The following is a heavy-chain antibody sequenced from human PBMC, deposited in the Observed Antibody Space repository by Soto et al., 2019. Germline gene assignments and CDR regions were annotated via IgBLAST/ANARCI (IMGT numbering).Heavy chain of an antibody. J-gene: IGHJ6*02. D-gene: IGHD3-10*01. CDR1: VCNLELYS. V-gene: IGHV1-3*01. Sequence: QAQLVQSGAEMAKPGGSVTISCRASVCNLELYSAHWVRQAPGQRIEWLGQINGDTGRTKHSQIFQGRVTITRDKIASTGNLELRSLRTDDSGVYFDARGVGTTKMYSFPLDVWGQGTT. CDR2: INGDTGRT. CDR3: ARGVGTTKMYSFPLDV.